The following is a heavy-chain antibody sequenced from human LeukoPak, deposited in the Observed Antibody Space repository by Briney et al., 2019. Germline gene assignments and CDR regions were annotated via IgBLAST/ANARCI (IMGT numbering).Heavy chain of an antibody. CDR3: ARGGTMYYGSGNFDY. CDR2: ISGSGSST. Sequence: GGSLRLSCAASGFTFTTYAMNWVRQAQGKGLEWVSPISGSGSSTYYADSVKGRFTISRDNSKNTLYLQMNSLRAEDTAVYYCARGGTMYYGSGNFDYWGQGTLVTVSS. V-gene: IGHV3-23*01. CDR1: GFTFTTYA. D-gene: IGHD3-10*01. J-gene: IGHJ4*02.